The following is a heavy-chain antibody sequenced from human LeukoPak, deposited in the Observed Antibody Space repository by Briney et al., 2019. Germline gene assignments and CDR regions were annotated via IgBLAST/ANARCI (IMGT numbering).Heavy chain of an antibody. CDR3: AGDPTSYYGMDV. CDR1: GFTFSSYN. V-gene: IGHV3-48*04. Sequence: GGSLRLSCAASGFTFSSYNMNWVRQAPGKGLEWISYISGSSATIYYADSVKGRFTISRDNAQNSLYLQMNSLRAEDTAVYYCAGDPTSYYGMDVWGQGTTVTVSS. CDR2: ISGSSATI. J-gene: IGHJ6*02. D-gene: IGHD1-1*01.